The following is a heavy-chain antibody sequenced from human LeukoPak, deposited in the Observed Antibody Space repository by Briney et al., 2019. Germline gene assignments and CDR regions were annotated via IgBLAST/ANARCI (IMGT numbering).Heavy chain of an antibody. J-gene: IGHJ4*02. CDR2: IKQDGSEK. CDR3: VRHRISMIVMVPDY. D-gene: IGHD3-22*01. Sequence: GGSLRLSCAASGFTVSRYWMSWVRQAPGKGLEWVANIKQDGSEKYYVDSVKGRFTISRDNAKNSMCLQMNSLRAEDTAVYYCVRHRISMIVMVPDYWGQGTLVTVSS. CDR1: GFTVSRYW. V-gene: IGHV3-7*01.